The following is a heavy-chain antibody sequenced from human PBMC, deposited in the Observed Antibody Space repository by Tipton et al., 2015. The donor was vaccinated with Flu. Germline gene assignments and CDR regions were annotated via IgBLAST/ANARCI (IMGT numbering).Heavy chain of an antibody. CDR3: ARLRANYYDSSGYSDY. CDR1: GYSISSGYY. V-gene: IGHV4-38-2*02. D-gene: IGHD3-22*01. Sequence: TLSLTCTVSGYSISSGYYWGWIRQPPGKGLEWIGSIFHGGSTYYNPSLKSRVTISVDTSKNQFSLKLSSVTAAVTAVYYCARLRANYYDSSGYSDYWGQGTLVTVSS. J-gene: IGHJ4*02. CDR2: IFHGGST.